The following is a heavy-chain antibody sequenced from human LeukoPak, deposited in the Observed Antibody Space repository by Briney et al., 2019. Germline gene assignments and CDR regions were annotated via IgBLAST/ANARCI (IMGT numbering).Heavy chain of an antibody. D-gene: IGHD3-9*01. Sequence: GGSLRLSCAASGFTFSSYAMSWVRQAPGKGLEWVSAISGSGGSTYYADSVKGRFTISRDNSKNTLYLQVNSLRAEDTAVYYCAKWGDYDILTGYYDSDYWGQGTLVTVSS. J-gene: IGHJ4*02. CDR2: ISGSGGST. V-gene: IGHV3-23*01. CDR3: AKWGDYDILTGYYDSDY. CDR1: GFTFSSYA.